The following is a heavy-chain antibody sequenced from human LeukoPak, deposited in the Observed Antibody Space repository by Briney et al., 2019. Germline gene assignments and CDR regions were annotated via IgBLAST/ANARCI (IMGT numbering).Heavy chain of an antibody. V-gene: IGHV3-21*01. Sequence: GGSLRLSCAASGFTFSSYSMNWVRQAPGKGLEWVSSISSSSSYIYYADSVKGRFTISRDNAKNSLYLQMNSLRAEDTAVYCXXXXXXXXXSSGPDYWGQGTLVTVSS. CDR1: GFTFSSYS. CDR2: ISSSSSYI. J-gene: IGHJ4*02. D-gene: IGHD3-22*01. CDR3: XXXXXXXXSSGPDY.